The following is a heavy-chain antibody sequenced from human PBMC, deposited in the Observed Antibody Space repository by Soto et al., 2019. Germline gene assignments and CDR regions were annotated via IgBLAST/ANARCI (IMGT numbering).Heavy chain of an antibody. D-gene: IGHD6-13*01. CDR1: GFTFTSSA. CDR2: IVVGSGNT. Sequence: ASVKVSCKASGFTFTSSAMQWVRQARGQRLEWIGWIVVGSGNTNYAQKFQERVTITRDMSTSTAYMELSSLRSEDTAVYYCAADSAYSSSWDVYRDQTKNYYYMDVWGKGTTVTVSS. V-gene: IGHV1-58*02. J-gene: IGHJ6*03. CDR3: AADSAYSSSWDVYRDQTKNYYYMDV.